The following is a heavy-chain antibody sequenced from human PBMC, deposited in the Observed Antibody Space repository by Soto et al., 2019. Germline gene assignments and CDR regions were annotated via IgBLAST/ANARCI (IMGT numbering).Heavy chain of an antibody. CDR2: IYSGGST. Sequence: GGSLRLSCAASGFTVSSNYMSWVRQAPGKGLEWVSVIYSGGSTYYADSVKGRFTISRDNSKTTLYLQMNSLRAEDTAVYYCARDCSGGSCYPRSSGMDVCGQGTTVTVSS. CDR1: GFTVSSNY. J-gene: IGHJ6*02. D-gene: IGHD2-15*01. CDR3: ARDCSGGSCYPRSSGMDV. V-gene: IGHV3-66*01.